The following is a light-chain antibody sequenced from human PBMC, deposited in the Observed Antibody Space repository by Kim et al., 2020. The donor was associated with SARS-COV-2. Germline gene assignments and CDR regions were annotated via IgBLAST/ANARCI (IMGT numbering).Light chain of an antibody. J-gene: IGLJ3*02. V-gene: IGLV3-19*01. Sequence: SSELTQDPAVSVALGQTVKITCQGDSLRTYFASWYQQKPGQAPVLVIFGKNSRPSGIPERFSGSSSDNTASLTITGTQAEDEADYFCNSRDISGDHWVF. CDR2: GKN. CDR1: SLRTYF. CDR3: NSRDISGDHWV.